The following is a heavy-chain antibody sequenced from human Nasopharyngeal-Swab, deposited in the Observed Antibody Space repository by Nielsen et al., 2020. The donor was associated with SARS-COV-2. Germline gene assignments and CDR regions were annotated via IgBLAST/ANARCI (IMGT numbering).Heavy chain of an antibody. J-gene: IGHJ4*02. V-gene: IGHV3-73*01. Sequence: VRQMPGKGLEWVGRIGDKAHNYATTYAASVKGRFTISRDDSKNTAFLQMDSLKPEDTALYYCTTDYYFDYWGQGTLVTVSS. CDR2: IGDKAHNYAT. CDR3: TTDYYFDY.